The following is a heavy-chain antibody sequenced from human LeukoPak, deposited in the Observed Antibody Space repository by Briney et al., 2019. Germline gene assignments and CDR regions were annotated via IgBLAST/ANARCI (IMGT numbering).Heavy chain of an antibody. V-gene: IGHV4-31*03. J-gene: IGHJ4*02. CDR2: IYYSGST. CDR3: AREYSSGYYDY. Sequence: TLSLTCTVSGGSISSGGYYWSWIRQHPGKGLERIGYIYYSGSTYYNPSLKSRVTISVDTSKNQFSLRLSSVTAADTAVYYCAREYSSGYYDYWGQGTLVTVSS. D-gene: IGHD3-22*01. CDR1: GGSISSGGYY.